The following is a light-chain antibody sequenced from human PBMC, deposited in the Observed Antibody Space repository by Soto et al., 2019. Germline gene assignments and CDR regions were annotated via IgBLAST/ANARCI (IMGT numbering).Light chain of an antibody. CDR1: KNDIGVYDF. Sequence: QSALTQPPSASGSPGQSVTISCTGTKNDIGVYDFVSWYQHHPGKAPRLIIYEVVQRPSGVPDRFSGSKSGNTASLTVSGLQAADEAVYFCKSYAGSNTYVFGSGTKV. J-gene: IGLJ1*01. V-gene: IGLV2-8*01. CDR3: KSYAGSNTYV. CDR2: EVV.